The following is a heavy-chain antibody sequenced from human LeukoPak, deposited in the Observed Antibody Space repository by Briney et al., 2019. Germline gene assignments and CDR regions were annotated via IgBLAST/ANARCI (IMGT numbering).Heavy chain of an antibody. CDR3: ARHNSGTYYVKY. Sequence: KTSETLSLTCSVSGGSISSYYWSWIRQPPGKGLEWIGYIYYSGSTNYNPSLKSRVTISVDTSKNQFSLKLSSVTAADTAVYYCARHNSGTYYVKYWGQGTLVTVSS. V-gene: IGHV4-59*08. CDR1: GGSISSYY. CDR2: IYYSGST. J-gene: IGHJ4*02. D-gene: IGHD1-26*01.